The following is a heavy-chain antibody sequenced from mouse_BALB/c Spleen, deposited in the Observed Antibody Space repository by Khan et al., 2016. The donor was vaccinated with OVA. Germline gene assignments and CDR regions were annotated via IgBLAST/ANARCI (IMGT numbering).Heavy chain of an antibody. CDR3: ARVGNYWYFDV. CDR1: GYTFTNYG. D-gene: IGHD2-1*01. CDR2: INTYTGEP. V-gene: IGHV9-3-1*01. J-gene: IGHJ1*01. Sequence: QIQLVQSGPELKKPGETVKISCKASGYTFTNYGMNWVQQAPGQALKWMGWINTYTGEPTYADDFKGRFAFSLETSASTAYLQINNLKNEDTATYFCARVGNYWYFDVWGAGTTVTVSS.